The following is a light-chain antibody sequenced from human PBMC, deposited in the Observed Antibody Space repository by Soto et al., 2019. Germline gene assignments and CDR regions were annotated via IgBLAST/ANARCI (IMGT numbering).Light chain of an antibody. Sequence: QSALTQPASVSGSPGQSITISCTGTSDVVGNYNLVSWYQQHPGKAPKLIIYEGNKRPSGVSNRFSGSKSANTASLTISGLRAEDEADYYCCSYAGSGTDNYVFGSGTKLTVL. CDR3: CSYAGSGTDNYV. J-gene: IGLJ1*01. CDR1: SDVVGNYNL. CDR2: EGN. V-gene: IGLV2-23*01.